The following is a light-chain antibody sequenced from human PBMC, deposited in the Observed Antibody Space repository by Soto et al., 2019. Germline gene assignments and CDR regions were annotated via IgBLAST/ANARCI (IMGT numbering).Light chain of an antibody. V-gene: IGKV3D-20*02. J-gene: IGKJ4*01. CDR3: QHRSNWPLT. CDR1: QSVSSSY. CDR2: GAS. Sequence: EIVLTQSPGTLSLSPGERATLSCRASQSVSSSYLAWYQQKPGQAPRLLIYGASSRATGIPDRFSGSGSGTDFTLTISRLEPEDFAVYDCQHRSNWPLTFGGGTKVEIK.